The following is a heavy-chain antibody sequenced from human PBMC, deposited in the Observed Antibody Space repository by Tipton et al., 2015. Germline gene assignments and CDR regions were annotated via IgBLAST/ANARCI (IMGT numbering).Heavy chain of an antibody. CDR3: ARRTTVTTCFDY. D-gene: IGHD4-17*01. Sequence: TLSLTCNVSGGPISGSDYYWGWIRQPPGKGLEWIGSIYYSGSTHYNPSLKSRITISVDTSKNQFSLKLSSVTAADTAVYYCARRTTVTTCFDYWGQGTLVTVSS. V-gene: IGHV4-39*01. J-gene: IGHJ4*02. CDR1: GGPISGSDYY. CDR2: IYYSGST.